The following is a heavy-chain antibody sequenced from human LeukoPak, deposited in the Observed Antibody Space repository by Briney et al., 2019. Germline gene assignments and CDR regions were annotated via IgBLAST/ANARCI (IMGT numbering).Heavy chain of an antibody. CDR3: ATHQATMVRGVMYYYYYMDV. V-gene: IGHV3-23*01. J-gene: IGHJ6*03. CDR2: ISGSGGST. Sequence: PGGSLRLSCAASGFTFSSYAMSWVRQAPGKGLEWVSAISGSGGSTYYADSMKGRFTISRDNSKNTLYLQMNSLRAEDTAVYYCATHQATMVRGVMYYYYYMDVWGKGTTVTVSS. D-gene: IGHD3-10*01. CDR1: GFTFSSYA.